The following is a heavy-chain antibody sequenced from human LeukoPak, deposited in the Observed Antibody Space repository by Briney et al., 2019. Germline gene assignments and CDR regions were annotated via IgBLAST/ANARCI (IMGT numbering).Heavy chain of an antibody. CDR3: ARVADGYNLHY. CDR1: GGTFSSYT. Sequence: SVKVSCKASGGTFSSYTISWVRQAPGQGLEWMGRIIPILGIANYAQKFQGRVTMTRNTSISTAYMELSSLRSEDTAVYYCARVADGYNLHYWGQGTLVTVSS. V-gene: IGHV1-69*02. J-gene: IGHJ4*02. CDR2: IIPILGIA. D-gene: IGHD5-24*01.